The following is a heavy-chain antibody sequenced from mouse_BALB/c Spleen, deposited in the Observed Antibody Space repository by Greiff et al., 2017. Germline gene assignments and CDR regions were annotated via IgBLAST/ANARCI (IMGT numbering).Heavy chain of an antibody. Sequence: QVQLQQPGAELVKPGTSVKLSCKASGYNFTSYWINWVKLRPGQGLEWIGDIYPGSGSTNYNEKFKSKATLTVDTSSSTAYMQLSSLASEDSALYYCATATRYYAMDYWGQGTSVTVSS. V-gene: IGHV1-55*01. CDR1: GYNFTSYW. CDR3: ATATRYYAMDY. D-gene: IGHD1-2*01. J-gene: IGHJ4*01. CDR2: IYPGSGST.